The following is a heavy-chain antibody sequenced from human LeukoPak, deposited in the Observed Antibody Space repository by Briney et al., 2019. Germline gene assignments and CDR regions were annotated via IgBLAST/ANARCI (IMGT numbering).Heavy chain of an antibody. V-gene: IGHV1-2*02. Sequence: ASVQVSCKASGYTFTGHYIHWLRQAPGQGLEWMGWINPKSGATNYAQMFQDRVSMTRDTSISTAHMVLSSLGSDDTAVYYCARDCSRATCYNVFDSWGQGSLVTVSS. CDR2: INPKSGAT. J-gene: IGHJ4*02. D-gene: IGHD5-24*01. CDR1: GYTFTGHY. CDR3: ARDCSRATCYNVFDS.